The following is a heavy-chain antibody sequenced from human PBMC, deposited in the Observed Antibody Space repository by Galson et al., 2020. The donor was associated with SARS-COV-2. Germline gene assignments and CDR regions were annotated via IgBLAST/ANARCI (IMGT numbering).Heavy chain of an antibody. CDR2: IHTGGAT. Sequence: ASETLSLTCTVSADSFKIQYWTWIRQPAGKGLEWIGRIHTGGATHYNPSLKSRVTMSVDKSRNQFSLKITSLTAADTAVYFCARGGSLTAPLYDWGQGTLVTVSS. CDR1: ADSFKIQY. J-gene: IGHJ4*02. CDR3: ARGGSLTAPLYD. V-gene: IGHV4-4*07. D-gene: IGHD2-21*02.